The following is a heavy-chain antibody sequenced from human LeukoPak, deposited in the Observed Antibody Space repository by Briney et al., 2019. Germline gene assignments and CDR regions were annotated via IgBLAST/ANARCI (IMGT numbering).Heavy chain of an antibody. CDR3: ARESSTFDY. V-gene: IGHV3-7*01. CDR1: GFTFSSYW. CDR2: IKQDGSEK. J-gene: IGHJ4*02. D-gene: IGHD6-13*01. Sequence: GGSLTLSCAASGFTFSSYWMSWVRQAPGKGLEGVANIKQDGSEKYYVDSVKGRFTISRDSAKKSLYLQMNSLRAEDTAVYYCARESSTFDYWGQGTLVTVSS.